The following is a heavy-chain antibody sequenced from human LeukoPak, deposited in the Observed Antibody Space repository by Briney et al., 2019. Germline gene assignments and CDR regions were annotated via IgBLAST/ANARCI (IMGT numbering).Heavy chain of an antibody. D-gene: IGHD6-6*01. CDR2: IYYTGNT. CDR1: GGSIRSNYY. CDR3: ARDRRYSSSLFDY. J-gene: IGHJ4*02. Sequence: SETLSLTCTVSGGSIRSNYYWVWIRQPPGKGLEWIGSIYYTGNTYYNPSLKSRVTISVDTSKSQFSLKLTSVTAADTAVYYCARDRRYSSSLFDYWGQGTLVTVSS. V-gene: IGHV4-39*07.